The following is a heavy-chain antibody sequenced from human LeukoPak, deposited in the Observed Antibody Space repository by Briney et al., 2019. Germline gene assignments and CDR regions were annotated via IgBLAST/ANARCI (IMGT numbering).Heavy chain of an antibody. J-gene: IGHJ4*02. CDR3: ARLGARQMLEY. CDR1: EFTFSSYW. CDR2: IKQDGGQI. D-gene: IGHD4-17*01. V-gene: IGHV3-7*01. Sequence: LGGSLRLSCAASEFTFSSYWMSWVRQAPGKGLEWVANIKQDGGQIYYLESVKGRFTVSRDNAKNSLYLQMNSLRAEDTAVYYCARLGARQMLEYWGQGTLSPSPQ.